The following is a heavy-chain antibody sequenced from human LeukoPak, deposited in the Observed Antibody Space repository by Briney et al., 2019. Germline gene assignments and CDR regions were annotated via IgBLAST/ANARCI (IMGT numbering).Heavy chain of an antibody. Sequence: GGSLRLSCVASRFTFSNYWMSWVRQAPGKGLEWVANVNQDGSKKPYADSMKGRFTISRDNAKESLYLQLNSLRADDTAVYYCAKWGPHCVGDYCPALAPWGQGPLVTVSS. CDR2: VNQDGSKK. J-gene: IGHJ5*02. CDR3: AKWGPHCVGDYCPALAP. V-gene: IGHV3-7*01. CDR1: RFTFSNYW. D-gene: IGHD2-21*02.